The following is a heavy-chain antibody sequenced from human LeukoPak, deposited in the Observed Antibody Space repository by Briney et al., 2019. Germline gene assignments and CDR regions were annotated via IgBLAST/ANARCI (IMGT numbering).Heavy chain of an antibody. CDR1: GFPFSTYA. Sequence: GGSLRLSCAASGFPFSTYAMSWVRQAPGKGLEWVSSIREREGGAYYAGSVKGRFTISRDNSKNTLYLQMNSLRAGDTAVYYCAKDTLASAYCGGDCLSHDAFDIWGQGTMVTVSS. V-gene: IGHV3-23*01. J-gene: IGHJ3*02. CDR2: IREREGGA. CDR3: AKDTLASAYCGGDCLSHDAFDI. D-gene: IGHD2-21*02.